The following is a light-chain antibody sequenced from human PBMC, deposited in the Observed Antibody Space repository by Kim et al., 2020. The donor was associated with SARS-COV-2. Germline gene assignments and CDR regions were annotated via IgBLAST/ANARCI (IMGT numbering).Light chain of an antibody. CDR1: KLGDKY. V-gene: IGLV3-1*01. CDR2: QDD. J-gene: IGLJ2*01. CDR3: QAWASAVV. Sequence: SYELTQPPSVSVSPGQTASITCSGDKLGDKYAYWYQQKPGQSPVVVIYQDDKRPSGIPERFSGSNSGNTATLTISGTQSADEADYYCQAWASAVVFGGG.